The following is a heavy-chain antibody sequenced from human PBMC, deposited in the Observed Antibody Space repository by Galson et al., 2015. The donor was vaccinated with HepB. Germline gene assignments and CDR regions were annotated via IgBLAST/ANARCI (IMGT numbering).Heavy chain of an antibody. Sequence: SVKVSCKASGYTFTSYAMNWVRQAPGQGLEWMGWINTNTGNPTYAQGFTGRFVFSLDTSVSTAYLQISSLKAEDTAVYYCARDQYCSGGSCEDAFDIWAKGQWSPSLQ. V-gene: IGHV7-4-1*02. CDR2: INTNTGNP. D-gene: IGHD2-15*01. J-gene: IGHJ3*02. CDR3: ARDQYCSGGSCEDAFDI. CDR1: GYTFTSYA.